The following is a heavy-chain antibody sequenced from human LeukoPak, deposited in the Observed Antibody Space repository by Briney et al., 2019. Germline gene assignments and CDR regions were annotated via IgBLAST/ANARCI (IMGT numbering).Heavy chain of an antibody. CDR1: GFIFSRYA. Sequence: PGGSLRLSCAASGFIFSRYAMSWVRQATGKGLEWVSSISSSSSYIYYADSVKGRFTISRDNAKNSLYLQMNSLRAEDTAVYYCARDPSYYDSSGCLWGQGTMLTVSS. V-gene: IGHV3-21*01. D-gene: IGHD3-22*01. CDR3: ARDPSYYDSSGCL. J-gene: IGHJ3*01. CDR2: ISSSSSYI.